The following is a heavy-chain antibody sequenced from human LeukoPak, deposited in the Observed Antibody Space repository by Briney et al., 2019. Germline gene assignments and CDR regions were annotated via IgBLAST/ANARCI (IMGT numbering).Heavy chain of an antibody. CDR2: ISWNSGSI. CDR3: AKDISALYDSSGYSFDY. J-gene: IGHJ4*02. V-gene: IGHV3-9*01. CDR1: GFTFDDYA. D-gene: IGHD3-22*01. Sequence: GGSLRLSCAASGFTFDDYAMHWVRQAPGNGLEWFSGISWNSGSIGYADSVKGRFTISRDNAKKSMYLQMNSLRAQDKALYYCAKDISALYDSSGYSFDYWGQGTLVTVSS.